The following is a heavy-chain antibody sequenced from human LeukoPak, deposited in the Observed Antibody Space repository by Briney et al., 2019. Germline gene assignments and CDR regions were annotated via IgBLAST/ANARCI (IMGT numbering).Heavy chain of an antibody. CDR3: AKDLYYDFWSGYPGGY. J-gene: IGHJ4*02. CDR2: ISGSGGST. D-gene: IGHD3-3*01. Sequence: PGGSLTLSCAASGFTFSSYAMSWVRQAPGKGLEWVSAISGSGGSTYYADSVKGRFTISRDNSKNTLYLQMNSLRAEDTDVYYCAKDLYYDFWSGYPGGYWGQGTLVTVSS. V-gene: IGHV3-23*01. CDR1: GFTFSSYA.